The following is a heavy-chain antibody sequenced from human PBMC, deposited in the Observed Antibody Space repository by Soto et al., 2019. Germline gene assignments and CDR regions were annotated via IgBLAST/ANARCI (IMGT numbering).Heavy chain of an antibody. CDR3: ARSDYRAKKYYFDY. CDR2: ISYDGSNK. V-gene: IGHV3-30*03. CDR1: GFTFSSYG. D-gene: IGHD4-4*01. J-gene: IGHJ4*02. Sequence: GGSLRLSCAASGFTFSSYGMHWVRQAPGKGLEWVAVISYDGSNKYYADSVKGRFTISRDNSKNTLYLQMNSLRSEDTAVYYCARSDYRAKKYYFDYWGQGTLVTVSS.